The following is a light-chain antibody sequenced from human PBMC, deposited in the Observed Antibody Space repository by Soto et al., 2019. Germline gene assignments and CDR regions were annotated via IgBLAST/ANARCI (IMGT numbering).Light chain of an antibody. CDR1: QSVSSY. J-gene: IGKJ1*01. CDR2: DAS. CDR3: QQRSNWRRT. Sequence: EIVLTQSPATLSLSPGERATLSCRASQSVSSYLAWYQQKPGQAPRLLIYDASNRATGIPARFSGSGSGTDLTLTISSLEPDDFAVYYCQQRSNWRRTFGQGTK. V-gene: IGKV3-11*01.